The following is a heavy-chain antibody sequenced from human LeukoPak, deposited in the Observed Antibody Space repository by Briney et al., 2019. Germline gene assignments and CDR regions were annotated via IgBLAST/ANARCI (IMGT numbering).Heavy chain of an antibody. D-gene: IGHD4-17*01. CDR1: GFTLSSYE. CDR3: AKSPMTTVTNWFDP. Sequence: GGSLRLSCTASGFTLSSYEMSWIRQAPGKGLEWVSSIDYSGGSTYYADSVKGRFTISRDNSKNTLYLQLNSLRGEDTAVYYCAKSPMTTVTNWFDPWGQGTLVTVSS. CDR2: IDYSGGST. J-gene: IGHJ5*02. V-gene: IGHV3-23*01.